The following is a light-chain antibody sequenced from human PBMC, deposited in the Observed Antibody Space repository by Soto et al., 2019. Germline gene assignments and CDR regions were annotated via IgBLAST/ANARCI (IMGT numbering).Light chain of an antibody. CDR3: QRYGSSPPRYT. V-gene: IGKV3-20*01. Sequence: EIVLTQSPGTLNLSPGERATLSCRASQSVSSNYLAWYQQKRGQAPRLLIYAASARATGIPDRFSGSGSGTDFTLTISRLEPEDFAVYFCQRYGSSPPRYTFGQGTQLEIK. J-gene: IGKJ2*01. CDR1: QSVSSNY. CDR2: AAS.